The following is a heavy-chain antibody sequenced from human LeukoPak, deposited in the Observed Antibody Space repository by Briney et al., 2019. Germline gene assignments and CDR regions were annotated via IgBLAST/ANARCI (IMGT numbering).Heavy chain of an antibody. V-gene: IGHV1-8*03. CDR2: MNPNSGNT. Sequence: GASVKVSCKASGYTFTSYDINWVRQATGQGLEWMGWMNPNSGNTGYAQKFQGRVTITRNTSISTAYMELSSLRSEDTAVYYCARVGVATIPYYYYYYMDVWGKGTTVTVSS. D-gene: IGHD5-12*01. CDR3: ARVGVATIPYYYYYYMDV. CDR1: GYTFTSYD. J-gene: IGHJ6*03.